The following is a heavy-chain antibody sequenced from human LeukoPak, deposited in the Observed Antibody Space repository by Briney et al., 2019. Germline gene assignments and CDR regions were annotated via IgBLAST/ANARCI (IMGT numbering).Heavy chain of an antibody. CDR2: ISGSGGST. CDR3: AKPVINYYDSSGYQLGGAFDI. CDR1: GFTFSSYA. J-gene: IGHJ3*02. D-gene: IGHD3-22*01. V-gene: IGHV3-23*01. Sequence: GGSLRLSCAASGFTFSSYAMSWVRQAPGKGLEWVSAISGSGGSTYYADSVKGRFTISRDNSKNTLYLQMNSLRAEDTAVYYCAKPVINYYDSSGYQLGGAFDIWGQGTMVTVSS.